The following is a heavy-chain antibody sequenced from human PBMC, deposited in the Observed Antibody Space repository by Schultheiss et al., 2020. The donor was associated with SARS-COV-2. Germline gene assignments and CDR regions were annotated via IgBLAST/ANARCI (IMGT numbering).Heavy chain of an antibody. Sequence: GSLRLSCAASGFTVSSNYMSWVRQAPGKGLEWIGYIYYSGSTNYNPSLKSRVTISVDTSKNQFSLKLSSVTAADTAVYYCARGSHYYDSSGYYFDYLGRGTLVTVSS. CDR2: IYYSGST. CDR3: ARGSHYYDSSGYYFDY. V-gene: IGHV4-59*02. J-gene: IGHJ4*02. D-gene: IGHD3-22*01. CDR1: GFTVSSNY.